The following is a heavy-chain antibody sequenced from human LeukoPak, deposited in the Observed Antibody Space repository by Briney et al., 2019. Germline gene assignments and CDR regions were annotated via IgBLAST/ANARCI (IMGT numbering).Heavy chain of an antibody. V-gene: IGHV3-7*01. J-gene: IGHJ4*02. CDR1: GFTFSNHW. CDR2: IKKDGSEK. CDR3: ARGSLDGYNVD. D-gene: IGHD5-24*01. Sequence: PGGSLTLSCAASGFTFSNHWMSWVCQAPEKGLEWVADIKKDGSEKNQVDSVKGRFTISRDNAKNSLYLQMNSLRAEDTAVYYCARGSLDGYNVDWGQGTLVTVSS.